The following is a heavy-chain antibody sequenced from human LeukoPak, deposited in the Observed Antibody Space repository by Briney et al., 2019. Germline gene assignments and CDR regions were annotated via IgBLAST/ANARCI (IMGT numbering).Heavy chain of an antibody. D-gene: IGHD2-2*01. Sequence: GASVTVSCKASGYTFTSYGIRWVRQAPGQGLEWLGWISAYNGNTNCAQKLQGRVTMTTDTSTSTAYMELRSLRSDDTAVYYCARDWVDNVVVPAAIRHDYWGQGTLVTVSS. CDR3: ARDWVDNVVVPAAIRHDY. V-gene: IGHV1-18*01. CDR2: ISAYNGNT. CDR1: GYTFTSYG. J-gene: IGHJ4*02.